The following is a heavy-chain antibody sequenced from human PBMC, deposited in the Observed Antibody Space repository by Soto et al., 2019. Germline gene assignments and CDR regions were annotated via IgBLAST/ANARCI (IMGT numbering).Heavy chain of an antibody. CDR3: VRREKSGIGGFSHQ. V-gene: IGHV2-5*04. J-gene: IGHJ1*01. D-gene: IGHD3-3*01. Sequence: SGPTLVNPTQTLTLTCSFSGFSLYANSVGVGWVRQPPGKALEWLALTYWNGDKRYNPSLKSRLTLTKDTSKDQLVLTMANMDPVDTGTYYCVRREKSGIGGFSHQWGQGTLVTVSS. CDR2: TYWNGDK. CDR1: GFSLYANSVG.